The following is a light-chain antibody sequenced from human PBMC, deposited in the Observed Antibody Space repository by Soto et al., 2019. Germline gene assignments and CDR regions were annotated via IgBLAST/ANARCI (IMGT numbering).Light chain of an antibody. CDR2: GNS. CDR1: SSNIGAGYD. CDR3: QSYDSSLSGSVV. J-gene: IGLJ2*01. V-gene: IGLV1-40*01. Sequence: QSALTQPPSVSGAPGQRVTISCTGSSSNIGAGYDVHWYQQLPGTAPKLLIYGNSNRPSGVPDRFSGSKSGTSASLAITGRQAEDEADDYCQSYDSSLSGSVVFGGGTKLTVL.